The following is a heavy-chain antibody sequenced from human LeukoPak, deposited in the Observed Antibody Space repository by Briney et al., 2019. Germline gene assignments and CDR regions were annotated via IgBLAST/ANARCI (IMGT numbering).Heavy chain of an antibody. J-gene: IGHJ6*02. CDR1: GYTFTSYY. Sequence: ASVKVSCKASGYTFTSYYMHWVRQAPGQGLERMGIINPSGGSTSYAQKFQGRVTMTRDTSTSTVYMELSSLRSEDTAVYYCAREPSPIIVVVTANGMVVWGQGTTVTVSS. CDR3: AREPSPIIVVVTANGMVV. CDR2: INPSGGST. D-gene: IGHD2-21*02. V-gene: IGHV1-46*01.